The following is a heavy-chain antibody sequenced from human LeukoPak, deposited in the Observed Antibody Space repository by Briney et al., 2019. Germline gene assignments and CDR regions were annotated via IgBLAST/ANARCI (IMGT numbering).Heavy chain of an antibody. CDR1: GFTFSRSW. D-gene: IGHD7-27*01. CDR3: ARDLAWGAFDY. V-gene: IGHV3-52*01. CDR2: IKCDGCEK. Sequence: GGSLRLSCAASGFTFSRSWMHRVCQAPEKGLEWVADIKCDGCEKYYADSVKGRFTISRDDSRNTLSLQMNSLRVEDTAVYYCARDLAWGAFDYWGQGILVAVSS. J-gene: IGHJ4*02.